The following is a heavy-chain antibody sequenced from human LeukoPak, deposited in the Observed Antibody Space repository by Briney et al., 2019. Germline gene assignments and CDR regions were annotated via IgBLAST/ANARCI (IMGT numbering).Heavy chain of an antibody. D-gene: IGHD6-19*01. J-gene: IGHJ4*02. V-gene: IGHV3-23*01. Sequence: GGSLRLYCAASGFTFSSYCMSWVRQAPGKGLGWVSAISGSGGSTYYADSVRGRFTISRDNSKNTLYRQRNSLRAEDTSVNYCAKASWQWLVYFDYWGQGTRVTVST. CDR3: AKASWQWLVYFDY. CDR1: GFTFSSYC. CDR2: ISGSGGST.